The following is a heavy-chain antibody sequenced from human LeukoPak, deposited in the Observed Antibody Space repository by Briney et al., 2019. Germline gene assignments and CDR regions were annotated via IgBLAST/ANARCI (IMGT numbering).Heavy chain of an antibody. CDR1: GFTFSSCA. D-gene: IGHD4-23*01. J-gene: IGHJ4*02. Sequence: GGSLRLSCAASGFTFSSCAMHWVRQAPGKGLEWVAVISYDGSNKYYADSVKGRFTISRNNSKNTLYLQMNSLRAEDTAVYYCARDAGYGGNSGFGDYWGQGTLVTVSS. CDR3: ARDAGYGGNSGFGDY. V-gene: IGHV3-30-3*01. CDR2: ISYDGSNK.